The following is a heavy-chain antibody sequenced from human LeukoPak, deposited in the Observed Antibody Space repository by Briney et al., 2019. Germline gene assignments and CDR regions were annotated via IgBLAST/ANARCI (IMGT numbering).Heavy chain of an antibody. V-gene: IGHV1-8*01. Sequence: ASVKVSCTASGYTFTIYDIHWVRQAPGQGLEWMGWMNPNSGNTGYAQKFQGRVTMTRNTSISTAYMELSSLRSEDTAVYYCARGRAIVKAFDIWGQGTMVTVSS. CDR3: ARGRAIVKAFDI. CDR1: GYTFTIYD. J-gene: IGHJ3*02. CDR2: MNPNSGNT. D-gene: IGHD3-22*01.